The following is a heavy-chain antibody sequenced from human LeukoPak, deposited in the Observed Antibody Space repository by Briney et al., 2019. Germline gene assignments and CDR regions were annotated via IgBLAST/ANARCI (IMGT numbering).Heavy chain of an antibody. Sequence: SQTLSLTCTVSGGSISSGSYYWSWIRQPAGKGLEWIGRIYTSGSTNYNPSLKSRVTISADTSKNQFSLKLSSVTAADTAVYYCARVRDKFWFDPWGQGTLVTVSS. D-gene: IGHD2-15*01. CDR1: GGSISSGSYY. V-gene: IGHV4-61*02. CDR3: ARVRDKFWFDP. CDR2: IYTSGST. J-gene: IGHJ5*02.